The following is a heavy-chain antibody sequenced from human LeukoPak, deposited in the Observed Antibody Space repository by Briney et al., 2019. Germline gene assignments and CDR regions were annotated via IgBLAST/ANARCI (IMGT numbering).Heavy chain of an antibody. CDR1: GGSISSSSYY. J-gene: IGHJ4*02. V-gene: IGHV4-39*01. CDR3: AGCGVVVITKAFDH. Sequence: PSETLSLTCTVSGGSISSSSYYWGWIRQPPGKGLEWIGSIYYSGNTYCNTSLKSRVTLSVDTSENQFSLKMSSVTAADTAVYYCAGCGVVVITKAFDHWGQGTLVTVSS. CDR2: IYYSGNT. D-gene: IGHD3-22*01.